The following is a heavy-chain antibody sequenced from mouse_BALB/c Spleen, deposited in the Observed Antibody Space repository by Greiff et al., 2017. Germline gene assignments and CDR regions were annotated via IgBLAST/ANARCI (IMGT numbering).Heavy chain of an antibody. Sequence: EVHLVESGGGLVKPGGSLKLSCAASGFTFSSYTMSWVRQTPEKRLEWVATISSGGSYTYYPDSVKGRFTISRDNAKNTLYLQMSSLKSEDTAMYYCTKGYYGSSYVSYIDVWGAGTTVTVSS. CDR3: TKGYYGSSYVSYIDV. CDR2: ISSGGSYT. CDR1: GFTFSSYT. D-gene: IGHD1-1*01. J-gene: IGHJ1*01. V-gene: IGHV5-6-4*01.